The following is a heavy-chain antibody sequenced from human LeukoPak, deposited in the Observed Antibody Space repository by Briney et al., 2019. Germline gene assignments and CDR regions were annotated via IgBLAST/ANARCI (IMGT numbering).Heavy chain of an antibody. D-gene: IGHD3-22*01. V-gene: IGHV3-23*01. CDR2: ISASGGSA. CDR1: GFTFSSYV. Sequence: GGSLRLSCAASGFTFSSYVMSWVRQAPGKGLEWVSGISASGGSAYYADSVKGRFTISGDNSMDTLYLQMNSLRAEDTAIYYCARVFSRGVVVITPFDYWGQGTLVTVSS. J-gene: IGHJ4*02. CDR3: ARVFSRGVVVITPFDY.